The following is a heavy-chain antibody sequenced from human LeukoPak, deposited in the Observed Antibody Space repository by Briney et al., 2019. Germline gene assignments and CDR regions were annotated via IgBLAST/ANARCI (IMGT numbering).Heavy chain of an antibody. V-gene: IGHV3-53*05. CDR1: GFTVSSNY. CDR2: IYSGGST. CDR3: AKDRRRDDVLTGSFSD. J-gene: IGHJ4*02. Sequence: GGSLRLSCAASGFTVSSNYMSWVRQAPGKGLEWVSVIYSGGSTYYADSVKGRFTISRDNSKNTLYLQLNGLRAGDTALYFCAKDRRRDDVLTGSFSDWGQGTLVTVSS. D-gene: IGHD3-9*01.